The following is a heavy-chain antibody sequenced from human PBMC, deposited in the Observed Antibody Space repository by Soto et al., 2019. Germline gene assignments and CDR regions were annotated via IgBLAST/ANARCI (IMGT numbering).Heavy chain of an antibody. Sequence: QVQLVQSGAELKKPGSSVKVSCEASEGASIIYGVSWVRQAPGQGLEWMGGIIPDLGTPKYAPNFRGRATISADDSTNTAFLDRTSLTAEDTAVYFCASGTYSYDGTGGYFFHFWGQGTLVTVSS. CDR3: ASGTYSYDGTGGYFFHF. V-gene: IGHV1-69*01. CDR2: IIPDLGTP. J-gene: IGHJ4*02. CDR1: EGASIIYG. D-gene: IGHD2-8*02.